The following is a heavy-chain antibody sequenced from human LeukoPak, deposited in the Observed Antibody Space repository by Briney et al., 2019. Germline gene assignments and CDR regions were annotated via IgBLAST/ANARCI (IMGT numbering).Heavy chain of an antibody. CDR2: LNPNNGNT. J-gene: IGHJ6*02. D-gene: IGHD3-10*01. Sequence: ASVRVSCKTSVYTFINYYINWVRQAPGHGLEWSGWLNPNNGNTGYARKFQGRVTMTRDISISTAYMEVSSLTSEDTAVYYCARGLQRGDRMLLWFGEFWGDSYYGMDVWGQGTTVTVSS. V-gene: IGHV1-8*01. CDR3: ARGLQRGDRMLLWFGEFWGDSYYGMDV. CDR1: VYTFINYY.